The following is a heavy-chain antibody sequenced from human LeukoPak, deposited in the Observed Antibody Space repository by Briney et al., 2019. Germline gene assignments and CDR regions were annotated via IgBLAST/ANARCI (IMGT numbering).Heavy chain of an antibody. CDR1: GFTFSSYS. J-gene: IGHJ5*02. V-gene: IGHV3-48*01. CDR3: ARDFYYYDSSGYYEGWFDP. Sequence: PGGSLRLSCAASGFTFSSYSMNWVRQAPGKGLEWVSYISSSSSTIYYADSVKGRFTISRDNAKNSLYLQMNSLRAEDTAVYYCARDFYYYDSSGYYEGWFDPWGQGTLVTVSS. D-gene: IGHD3-22*01. CDR2: ISSSSSTI.